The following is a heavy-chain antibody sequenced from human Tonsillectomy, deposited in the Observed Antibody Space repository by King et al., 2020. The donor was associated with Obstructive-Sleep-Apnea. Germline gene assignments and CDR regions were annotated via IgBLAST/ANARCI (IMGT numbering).Heavy chain of an antibody. CDR2: ISASGDDT. CDR1: RFALVNYA. D-gene: IGHD3-22*01. J-gene: IGHJ5*02. CDR3: AKASDSSQCLDWVDH. V-gene: IGHV3-23*04. Sequence: QLVQSGGGLVQPGGSLRLSCAASRFALVNYALVWFRQPPGKVLLWVAVISASGDDTYYADSVKARFTVSRDNSKHTLYLHMSSLRADDTALYFCAKASDSSQCLDWVDHWGQGAPVTVSS.